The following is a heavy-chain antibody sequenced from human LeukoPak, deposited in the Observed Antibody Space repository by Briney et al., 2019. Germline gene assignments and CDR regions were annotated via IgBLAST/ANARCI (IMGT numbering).Heavy chain of an antibody. D-gene: IGHD4-17*01. V-gene: IGHV3-21*01. Sequence: PGRSVPLSCAASGLTFSTYGMNWVGQAPEKGLEWVSSISSSSSYIYYADSVKGRITISRDNAKNSLHLQMNSLRAEDTAVYYCARDPYGDYAEYFQHWGQGTLVTVSS. CDR3: ARDPYGDYAEYFQH. CDR1: GLTFSTYG. CDR2: ISSSSSYI. J-gene: IGHJ1*01.